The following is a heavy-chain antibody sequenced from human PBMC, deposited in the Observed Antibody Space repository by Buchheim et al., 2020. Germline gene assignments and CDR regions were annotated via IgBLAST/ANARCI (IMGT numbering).Heavy chain of an antibody. Sequence: QVQLQESGPGLVRPSETLSLTCTVSGGSISPYYWSWIRQSPGKRLEWIGYVDYSGSAYYNPSLESRLSISVDTSRNRVSLQVISVTAADTAIYYCARVPRAIYGGRFYFHGMDVWGQGTT. CDR2: VDYSGSA. CDR3: ARVPRAIYGGRFYFHGMDV. D-gene: IGHD3-3*01. CDR1: GGSISPYY. J-gene: IGHJ6*02. V-gene: IGHV4-59*01.